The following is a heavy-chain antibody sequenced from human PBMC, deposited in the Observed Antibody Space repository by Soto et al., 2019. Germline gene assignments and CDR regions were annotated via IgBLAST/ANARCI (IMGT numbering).Heavy chain of an antibody. D-gene: IGHD3-9*01. Sequence: EVQLLESGGGLVQPGGSLRLSCAASGFTFSSYAMSWVRQAPGKGLEWVSAISGSGGSTYYADSVKGRFTISRDNSKNTLYLQMNSLRAEDTAVYYCAKGGDRYYDILTGYYDVEYYYYMDVWGKGTTVTVSS. J-gene: IGHJ6*03. CDR3: AKGGDRYYDILTGYYDVEYYYYMDV. CDR1: GFTFSSYA. CDR2: ISGSGGST. V-gene: IGHV3-23*01.